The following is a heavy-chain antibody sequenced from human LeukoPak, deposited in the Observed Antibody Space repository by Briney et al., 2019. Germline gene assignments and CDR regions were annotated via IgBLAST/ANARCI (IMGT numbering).Heavy chain of an antibody. CDR2: INHSGST. CDR3: ARQAYDFWSQPNWFDP. J-gene: IGHJ5*02. V-gene: IGHV4-34*01. D-gene: IGHD3-3*01. CDR1: GGSFSGYY. Sequence: PSETLSLTCAVYGGSFSGYYWSWIRQPPGKGLEWIGEINHSGSTNYNPSLKSRVTISVDTSKNQFSLKLSSVTAADTAVYYCARQAYDFWSQPNWFDPWGQGTLVTVSS.